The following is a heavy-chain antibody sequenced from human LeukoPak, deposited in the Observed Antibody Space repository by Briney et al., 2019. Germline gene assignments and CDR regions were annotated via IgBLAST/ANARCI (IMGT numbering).Heavy chain of an antibody. Sequence: GGSLRLSCAASGFTFSSYAMHWVRQAPGRGLEWVAVISYDGSNKYYADSVKGRFTISRDNSKNTLYLQMNSLRAEDTAVYYCARGGGSLWDYFDYWGQGTLVTVSS. D-gene: IGHD1-26*01. CDR1: GFTFSSYA. J-gene: IGHJ4*02. CDR2: ISYDGSNK. CDR3: ARGGGSLWDYFDY. V-gene: IGHV3-30-3*01.